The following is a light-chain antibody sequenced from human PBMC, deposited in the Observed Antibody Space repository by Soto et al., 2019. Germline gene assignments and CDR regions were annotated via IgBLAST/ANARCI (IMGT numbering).Light chain of an antibody. V-gene: IGKV1-5*01. CDR3: HQYNSHWT. J-gene: IGKJ1*01. CDR1: QSISSW. CDR2: DAS. Sequence: DIQMTQSPATLSVSVGERVTITCRASQSISSWFAWYRQKPGKAPKLLIYDASSLESGVPSRFSGSGSGTEFTLSISSLQPDDFATYCCHQYNSHWTFGQGTKVDI.